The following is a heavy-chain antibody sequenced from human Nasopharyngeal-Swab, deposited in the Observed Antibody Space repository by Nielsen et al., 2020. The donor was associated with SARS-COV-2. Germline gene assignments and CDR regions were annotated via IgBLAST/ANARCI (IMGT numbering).Heavy chain of an antibody. V-gene: IGHV1-69*02. J-gene: IGHJ4*02. CDR2: IIPILGIA. Sequence: QGLEWMGRIIPILGIANYAQKFQGRVTITADKSTSTAYMELSSLRSEDTAVYYCAATVTTGSYDFDYWGQGTLVTVSS. D-gene: IGHD4-17*01. CDR3: AATVTTGSYDFDY.